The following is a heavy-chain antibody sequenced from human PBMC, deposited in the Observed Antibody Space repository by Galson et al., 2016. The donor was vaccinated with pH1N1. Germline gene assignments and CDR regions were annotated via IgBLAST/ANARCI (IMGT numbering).Heavy chain of an antibody. J-gene: IGHJ3*02. CDR1: GASISSYY. D-gene: IGHD3-22*01. V-gene: IGHV4-4*09. CDR2: IFASRRT. CDR3: ARDTSGYGSSNAFDI. Sequence: ETLSLTCTVSGASISSYYWSWIRQPPGKGLECIGYIFASRRTYYNPSLKSRVTISVDTSKNQISLRLSSVTAADTAMYYCARDTSGYGSSNAFDIWGQGTMVTVSS.